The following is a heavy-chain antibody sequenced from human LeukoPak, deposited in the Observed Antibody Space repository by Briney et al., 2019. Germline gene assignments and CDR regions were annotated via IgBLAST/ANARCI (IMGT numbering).Heavy chain of an antibody. Sequence: SETLSLTCTVSGGSISSGSYYWSWIRQPAGKGLEWLGRIYTSGSTNYNPSLKSRVTISVDTSKNQFSLKLSSVTAADTAVYYCARVPRSIAAVTPWGQGTLVTVSS. D-gene: IGHD6-13*01. J-gene: IGHJ4*02. V-gene: IGHV4-61*02. CDR2: IYTSGST. CDR1: GGSISSGSYY. CDR3: ARVPRSIAAVTP.